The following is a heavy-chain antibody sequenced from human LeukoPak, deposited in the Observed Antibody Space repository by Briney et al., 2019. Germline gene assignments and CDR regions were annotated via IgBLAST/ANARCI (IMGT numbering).Heavy chain of an antibody. V-gene: IGHV1-18*01. CDR3: ARARRVAAAGSDAFDI. D-gene: IGHD6-13*01. CDR1: GYTFTSYG. Sequence: ASVKVSCKASGYTFTSYGISWVRQAPGQGLEWMGWISAYNGNTNYAQKLQGRVTMTRDSSTSTVYMELSSLRSEDTAVYYCARARRVAAAGSDAFDIWGQGTMVTVSS. J-gene: IGHJ3*02. CDR2: ISAYNGNT.